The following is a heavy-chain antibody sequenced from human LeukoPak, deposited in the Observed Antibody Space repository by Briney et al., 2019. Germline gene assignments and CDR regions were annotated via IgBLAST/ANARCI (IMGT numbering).Heavy chain of an antibody. CDR2: IIPIFGTA. J-gene: IGHJ4*02. Sequence: SVKVSCKASGGTFSSYAISWVRQAPGQGLEWMGGIIPIFGTANYAQKFQGRVTITADEPTSTAYMELSSLRSEDTAVYYCARDWGYFDWLLDYWGQGTLVTVSS. V-gene: IGHV1-69*13. CDR1: GGTFSSYA. CDR3: ARDWGYFDWLLDY. D-gene: IGHD3-9*01.